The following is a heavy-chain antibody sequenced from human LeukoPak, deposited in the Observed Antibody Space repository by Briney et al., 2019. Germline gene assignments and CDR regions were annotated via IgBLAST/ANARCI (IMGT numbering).Heavy chain of an antibody. J-gene: IGHJ6*03. V-gene: IGHV1-18*01. CDR3: ARVVTIFGVVRLSYYYMDV. CDR1: GYTFNSYG. Sequence: GPVKVSCEASGYTFNSYGISWVRQAPGQGLEWMGWISAYNGNTNYAQKLQGRVTMTTDTSTSTAYMELRSLRSDDTAVYYCARVVTIFGVVRLSYYYMDVWGKGTTVTVSS. D-gene: IGHD3-3*01. CDR2: ISAYNGNT.